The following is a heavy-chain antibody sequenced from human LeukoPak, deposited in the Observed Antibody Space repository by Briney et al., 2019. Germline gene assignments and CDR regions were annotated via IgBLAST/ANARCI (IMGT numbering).Heavy chain of an antibody. D-gene: IGHD3-10*01. Sequence: GGSLRLSCAASGLTFSTHSMHGVRQAPGRGLEWVAIISYDGGIKYYADSVKGRFTIARDNSKNTLYLQMNSLRIEDTAVYYCARRVEGRGSYHNYAMDVWGQGATVTVSS. CDR3: ARRVEGRGSYHNYAMDV. CDR1: GLTFSTHS. V-gene: IGHV3-30-3*01. CDR2: ISYDGGIK. J-gene: IGHJ6*02.